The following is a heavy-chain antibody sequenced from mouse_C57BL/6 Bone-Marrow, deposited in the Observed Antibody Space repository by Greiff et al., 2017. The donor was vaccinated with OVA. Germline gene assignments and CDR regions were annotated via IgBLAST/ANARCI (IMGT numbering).Heavy chain of an antibody. CDR2: LWRGGST. J-gene: IGHJ4*01. D-gene: IGHD2-1*01. CDR1: GFSLPSYG. V-gene: IGHV2-5*01. Sequence: VQLQQSGPGLVQPSQSLSITCTVSGFSLPSYGVHWVRQSPGTGLEWLGVLWRGGSTDYNAAFMSRLSITKNNSKSQVFFKMNSLQADDTARYYCARNLPYAMDYWGQGTSVTVSS. CDR3: ARNLPYAMDY.